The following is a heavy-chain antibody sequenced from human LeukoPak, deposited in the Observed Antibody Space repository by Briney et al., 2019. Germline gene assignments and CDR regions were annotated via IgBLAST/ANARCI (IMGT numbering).Heavy chain of an antibody. D-gene: IGHD3-3*01. CDR3: ARVPSNGDFDDAFDI. CDR1: GYTFTSYG. J-gene: IGHJ3*02. V-gene: IGHV1-18*04. Sequence: GASVKVSCKASGYTFTSYGISWVRQAPGQGLEWMGWISAYNGNTNYAQKLQGRVTMTTDTSTSTAYMELSRLRSDDTAVYYCARVPSNGDFDDAFDIWGQGTMVTVSS. CDR2: ISAYNGNT.